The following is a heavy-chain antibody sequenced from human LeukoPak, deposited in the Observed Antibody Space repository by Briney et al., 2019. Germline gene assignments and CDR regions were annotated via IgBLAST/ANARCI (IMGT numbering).Heavy chain of an antibody. V-gene: IGHV4-34*01. CDR3: ARVAPGIAAPDY. D-gene: IGHD6-13*01. CDR1: GGSLSGYY. Sequence: SETLSLTCAVYGGSLSGYYWSWIRQPPGKGLEWIGEINHSGSTNYNPSLKSRVTTSVDTSKNQFSLKLSSVTAADTAVYYCARVAPGIAAPDYWGQGTLVTVSS. CDR2: INHSGST. J-gene: IGHJ4*02.